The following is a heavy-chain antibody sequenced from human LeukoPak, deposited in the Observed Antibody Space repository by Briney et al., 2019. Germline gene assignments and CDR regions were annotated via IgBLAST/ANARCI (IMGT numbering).Heavy chain of an antibody. J-gene: IGHJ1*01. CDR1: GFTFSNYG. CDR2: IWYDGNNQ. Sequence: GRSLRLSCAASGFTFSNYGMHWVRQAPGKGLEWVAIIWYDGNNQYYADSVKGRFTISRDNSKNTLYLQMNSLRGEDTAVYYCATLRAVAGTEYFQHWGQGTLVSVSS. D-gene: IGHD6-19*01. V-gene: IGHV3-33*01. CDR3: ATLRAVAGTEYFQH.